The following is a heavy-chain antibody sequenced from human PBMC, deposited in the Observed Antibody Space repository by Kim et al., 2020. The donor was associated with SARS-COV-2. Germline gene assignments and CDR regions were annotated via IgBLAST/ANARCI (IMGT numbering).Heavy chain of an antibody. CDR2: T. J-gene: IGHJ4*02. Sequence: TTYSQKFQGRVTITRDTSANTAYMDLRSLTCEDTAIYYCARDMNPTVYDYWGQGTLVTVSS. CDR3: ARDMNPTVYDY. D-gene: IGHD4-4*01. V-gene: IGHV1-3*01.